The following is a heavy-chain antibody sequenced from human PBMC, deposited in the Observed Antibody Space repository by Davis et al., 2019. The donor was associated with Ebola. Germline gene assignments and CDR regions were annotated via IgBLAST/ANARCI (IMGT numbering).Heavy chain of an antibody. D-gene: IGHD6-19*01. Sequence: PGGSLRLSCAASGFTFSSYSMNWVRQAPGKGLEWVSSISSGSSYIYSADSVKGRFTISRDNAKNSLYLQMNSLRAEDTAVYYCAREFLAVADTSDAFDIWGQGTMVTVSS. CDR2: ISSGSSYI. CDR3: AREFLAVADTSDAFDI. CDR1: GFTFSSYS. J-gene: IGHJ3*02. V-gene: IGHV3-21*01.